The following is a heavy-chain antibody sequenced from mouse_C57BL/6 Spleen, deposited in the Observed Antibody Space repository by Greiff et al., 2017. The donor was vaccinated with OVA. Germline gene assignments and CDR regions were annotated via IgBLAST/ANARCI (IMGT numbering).Heavy chain of an antibody. CDR3: VRQDSNYVFYAMDY. CDR2: IRSKSNNYAT. Sequence: EVKVVDSGGGLVQPKGSLKLSCAASGFSFNTYAMNWVRQAPGKGLEWVARIRSKSNNYATYYADSVKDRFTISRDDSESMLYLQMNNLKTEDTAMYYCVRQDSNYVFYAMDYWGQGTSVTVSS. CDR1: GFSFNTYA. J-gene: IGHJ4*01. V-gene: IGHV10-1*01. D-gene: IGHD2-5*01.